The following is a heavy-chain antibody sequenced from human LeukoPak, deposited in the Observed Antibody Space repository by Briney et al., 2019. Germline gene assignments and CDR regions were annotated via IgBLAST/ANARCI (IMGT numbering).Heavy chain of an antibody. D-gene: IGHD3-22*01. CDR1: GGSFSGYY. V-gene: IGHV4-34*01. CDR2: SGST. Sequence: PSETLSLTCAVYGGSFSGYYWSWIRQPPGKGLEWIGSGSTYYNPSLKSRVTISVDTSKNQFSLKLSSVTAADTAVYFCASPRGDDSGGYYTWYFHHWGQGILVTVSS. CDR3: ASPRGDDSGGYYTWYFHH. J-gene: IGHJ1*01.